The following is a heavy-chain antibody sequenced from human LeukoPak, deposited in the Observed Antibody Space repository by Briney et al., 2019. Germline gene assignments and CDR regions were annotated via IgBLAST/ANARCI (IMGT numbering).Heavy chain of an antibody. CDR3: ARPYYYASSGHYYTDA. J-gene: IGHJ6*03. CDR2: INHSGSP. CDR1: GGSFSGCY. V-gene: IGHV4-34*01. Sequence: SETLSLTCAVYGGSFSGCYWRWIRQPPGKGLEWIGEINHSGSPNYNPSLKRRVTISVNTSKHQSSLKLSSVTAADTARHYCARPYYYASSGHYYTDAWGKGNTVTASS. D-gene: IGHD3-22*01.